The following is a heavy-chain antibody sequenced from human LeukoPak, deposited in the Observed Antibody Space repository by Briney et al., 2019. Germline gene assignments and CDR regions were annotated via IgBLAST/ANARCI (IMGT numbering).Heavy chain of an antibody. CDR2: IYHSGSA. D-gene: IGHD5-24*01. CDR3: AREEMATIDPYFDY. CDR1: GGSFSGYY. J-gene: IGHJ4*02. Sequence: SETLSLTCAVYGGSFSGYYWSWIRQPPGKGLEWIGYIYHSGSAYYNPSLKSRVIISIDTSNNQFSLKLSSVTAADTAVYYCAREEMATIDPYFDYWGQGTLVTVSS. V-gene: IGHV4-34*11.